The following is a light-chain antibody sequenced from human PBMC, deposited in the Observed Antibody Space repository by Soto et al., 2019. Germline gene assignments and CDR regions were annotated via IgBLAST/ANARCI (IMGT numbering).Light chain of an antibody. J-gene: IGLJ2*01. Sequence: QTVVIQEPSLTVSPGGTVTLTCTSSTGTVNSGHYPNWFKQRPGQAPKALIYSTSNKYSWTPDHFSGSLLGGKAALTLSGVQPEDEADYFCLLYFGSAELVFGGGTQLTVL. CDR1: TGTVNSGHY. CDR3: LLYFGSAELV. V-gene: IGLV7-43*01. CDR2: STS.